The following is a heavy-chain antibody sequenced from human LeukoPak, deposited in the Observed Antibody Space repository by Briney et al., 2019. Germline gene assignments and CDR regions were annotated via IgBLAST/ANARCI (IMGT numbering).Heavy chain of an antibody. J-gene: IGHJ4*02. CDR1: GFTFSSYS. V-gene: IGHV3-21*01. CDR2: ISSSSSYI. CDR3: ARDVGYDSSGAYDY. D-gene: IGHD3-22*01. Sequence: PGGSLRLSCAASGFTFSSYSMNWVRQAPGKGLEWVSSISSSSSYIYYADSVKGRFTISRDNAKKSLYLQMNSLRAEDTAVYYCARDVGYDSSGAYDYWGQGTLVTVSS.